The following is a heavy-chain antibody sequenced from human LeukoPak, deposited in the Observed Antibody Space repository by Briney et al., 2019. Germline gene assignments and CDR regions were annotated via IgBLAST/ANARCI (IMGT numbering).Heavy chain of an antibody. CDR2: IYYRGST. V-gene: IGHV4-31*03. Sequence: SETLSLTCTVSGGSISSGGYYCSSIRQHPGKGLEWIGYIYYRGSTYYNPSLKSRVTISVDTSKNQFSLKLSSVTAADTAVYYWARGEVRFLEWQRNWFDPWGQGTLVTVSS. CDR1: GGSISSGGYY. D-gene: IGHD3-3*01. CDR3: ARGEVRFLEWQRNWFDP. J-gene: IGHJ5*02.